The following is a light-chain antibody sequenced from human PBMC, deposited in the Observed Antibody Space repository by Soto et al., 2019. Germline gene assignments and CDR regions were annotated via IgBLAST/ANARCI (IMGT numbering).Light chain of an antibody. CDR1: QSVLYSSNNKNY. CDR2: WSS. V-gene: IGKV4-1*01. Sequence: DIVMTQTPDSLAVSLGERATINCRSSQSVLYSSNNKNYLGWYQQKPGQPPKLLIYWSSTRESGVPDRFSGSRSVTEFTLTISSLQAEDVAVYYCQHYYSDPPWTFGQGTKVEIK. J-gene: IGKJ1*01. CDR3: QHYYSDPPWT.